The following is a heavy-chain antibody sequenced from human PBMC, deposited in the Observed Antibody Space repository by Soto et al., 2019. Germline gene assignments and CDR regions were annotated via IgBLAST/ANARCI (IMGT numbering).Heavy chain of an antibody. CDR2: IYSGGST. CDR3: APSDHYVSGGLFDY. D-gene: IGHD3-10*01. J-gene: IGHJ4*02. CDR1: GFTVSNNY. Sequence: EVQLVESGGDLSQPGGSLRLSCAASGFTVSNNYMSWVRQAPGKGLEWVSVIYSGGSTYYADSVRGRFTISRDNSKNTLYLQKNSLRAEDTAMYYCAPSDHYVSGGLFDYWGQGTLVTVSS. V-gene: IGHV3-53*02.